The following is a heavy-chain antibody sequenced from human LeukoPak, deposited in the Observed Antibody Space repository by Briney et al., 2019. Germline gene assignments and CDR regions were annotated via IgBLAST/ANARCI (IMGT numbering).Heavy chain of an antibody. V-gene: IGHV4-38-2*02. D-gene: IGHD3-22*01. Sequence: SETLSLTCTVSGYSISSGYYWGWIRQPPGKGLEWIGSIYHSGSTYYNPSLKSRVTISVDTSKNQFSLKLSSVTAADTAVYYCARQSYDSSGLFSPCLDYWGQGTLVTVSS. J-gene: IGHJ4*02. CDR2: IYHSGST. CDR1: GYSISSGYY. CDR3: ARQSYDSSGLFSPCLDY.